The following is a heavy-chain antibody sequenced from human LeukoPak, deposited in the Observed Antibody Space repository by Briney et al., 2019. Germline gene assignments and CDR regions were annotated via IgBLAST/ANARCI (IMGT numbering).Heavy chain of an antibody. CDR3: AKVSWQWDY. V-gene: IGHV3-23*01. J-gene: IGHJ4*02. Sequence: GESLRLSCAASGFTFSGYTMNWVRQGPGKGLEWVSAISGSGGSTYYADSVKGRFTISRDNSKNTLYLQMNSLRAEDTAVYYCAKVSWQWDYWGQGTLVTVSS. D-gene: IGHD6-19*01. CDR2: ISGSGGST. CDR1: GFTFSGYT.